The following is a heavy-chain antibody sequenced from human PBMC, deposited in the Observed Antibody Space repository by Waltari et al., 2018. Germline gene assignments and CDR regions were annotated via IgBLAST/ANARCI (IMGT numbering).Heavy chain of an antibody. D-gene: IGHD2-21*02. J-gene: IGHJ3*02. CDR1: GFTFSSYA. CDR2: ISGMRGST. CDR3: AKDHIVVVTAIIGAFDI. Sequence: EVQLLESGGGLVQPGGSLRLSCAASGFTFSSYAMSWVRQAPGKGLEWVSAISGMRGSTYYADSVKGLFTISRDNSKNTLYLQMNSLRAEDTAVYYCAKDHIVVVTAIIGAFDIWGQGTMVTVSS. V-gene: IGHV3-23*01.